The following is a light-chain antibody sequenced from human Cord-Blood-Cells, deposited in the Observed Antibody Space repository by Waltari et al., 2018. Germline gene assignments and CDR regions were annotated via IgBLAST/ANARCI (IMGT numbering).Light chain of an antibody. CDR2: DAS. Sequence: EIVLTKSPATLSLSPGERATISCRASQSVSSYLAWYQQKPGQAPRLLIYDASNRATGIPARFSGSGSGTDFTLTISSLEPEDFAVYYCQQRSNWPPMYTFGQGTKLEIK. J-gene: IGKJ2*01. V-gene: IGKV3-11*01. CDR3: QQRSNWPPMYT. CDR1: QSVSSY.